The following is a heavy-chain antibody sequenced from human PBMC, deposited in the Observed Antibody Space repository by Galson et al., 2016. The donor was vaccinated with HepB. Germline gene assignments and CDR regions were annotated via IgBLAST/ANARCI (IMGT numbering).Heavy chain of an antibody. Sequence: SLRLSCAASGFTFNNYGMTWVRQAPGKGLEVVASISRSGYSRDYSDSVKGRFTISRDNSKNTLSLQMNSLRVDDTAVYYCVQGSTAPAVWGKGTTVTVSS. CDR1: GFTFNNYG. CDR3: VQGSTAPAV. V-gene: IGHV3-23*01. CDR2: ISRSGYSR. D-gene: IGHD1-26*01. J-gene: IGHJ6*04.